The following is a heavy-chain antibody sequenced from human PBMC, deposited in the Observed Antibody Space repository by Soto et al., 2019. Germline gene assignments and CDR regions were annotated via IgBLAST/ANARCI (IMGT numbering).Heavy chain of an antibody. J-gene: IGHJ4*02. CDR1: GFAFNNYG. CDR2: ISKSDYT. D-gene: IGHD2-2*01. Sequence: GGSLRLSCTVSGFAFNNYGINWVRQAPGKGLEWVSSISKSDYTYYSDSVKGRFTISRDNAKNSVSLRMNTLRVEDTAVYYCAREDSIIIPAVSDFWGQGTLVTVSS. CDR3: AREDSIIIPAVSDF. V-gene: IGHV3-21*01.